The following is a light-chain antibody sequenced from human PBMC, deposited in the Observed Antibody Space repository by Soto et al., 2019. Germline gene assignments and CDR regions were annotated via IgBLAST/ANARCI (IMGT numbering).Light chain of an antibody. CDR2: GAS. CDR3: QQYNNWPYT. Sequence: EIVMTQSPATLSVSPGERATLSCRASQSVRSNLAWYQQKPGQAPRLLIYGASTRATGIPGRFSGSGSGPEFSLTISSLQSKDFAVYYCQQYNNWPYTFGQGTKLEI. J-gene: IGKJ2*01. CDR1: QSVRSN. V-gene: IGKV3-15*01.